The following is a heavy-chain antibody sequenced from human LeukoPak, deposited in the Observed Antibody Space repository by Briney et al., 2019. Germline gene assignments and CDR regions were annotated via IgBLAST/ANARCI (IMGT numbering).Heavy chain of an antibody. CDR1: CYTFTSYG. D-gene: IGHD6-13*01. CDR2: ISAYNGNT. Sequence: GASVKVSCKASCYTFTSYGISWVRQAPVQGLEWMGWISAYNGNTNYAQKLQGRVTMTTDTSTSTAYMELRSLRSDDTAVYYCAILGGLAAEYAFDIWGQGTMVTVSS. V-gene: IGHV1-18*01. J-gene: IGHJ3*02. CDR3: AILGGLAAEYAFDI.